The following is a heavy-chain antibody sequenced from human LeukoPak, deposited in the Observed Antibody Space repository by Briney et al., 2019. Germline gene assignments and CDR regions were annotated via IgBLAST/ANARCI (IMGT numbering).Heavy chain of an antibody. D-gene: IGHD2-2*01. CDR2: INPNSGGT. Sequence: ASVKVSCKASGYTSTGYYMHWVRQAPGQGLEWMGWINPNSGGTNYAQKFQGRVTMTRDTSISTAYMELSRLRSDDTAVYYCARDRSTSGNWFDPWGQGTLVTVSS. CDR3: ARDRSTSGNWFDP. V-gene: IGHV1-2*02. CDR1: GYTSTGYY. J-gene: IGHJ5*02.